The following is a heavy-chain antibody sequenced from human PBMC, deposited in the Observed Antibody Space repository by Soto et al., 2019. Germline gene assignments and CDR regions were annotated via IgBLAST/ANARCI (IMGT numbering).Heavy chain of an antibody. D-gene: IGHD6-13*01. Sequence: SETLSLTCTVSGASISSFYWSWIRQPPGKGLEWIGYIYYSGSTNYNPSLKSRVTISVDTSKNQFSLKLSSVTAADTAVYYCAREGGDSSFSGPNDAFDIWGQGTMVTVSS. J-gene: IGHJ3*02. V-gene: IGHV4-59*01. CDR3: AREGGDSSFSGPNDAFDI. CDR2: IYYSGST. CDR1: GASISSFY.